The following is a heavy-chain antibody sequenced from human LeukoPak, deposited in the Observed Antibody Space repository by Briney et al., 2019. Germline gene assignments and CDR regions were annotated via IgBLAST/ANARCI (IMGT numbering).Heavy chain of an antibody. CDR1: GYTLTELS. D-gene: IGHD3-10*01. Sequence: ASVKVSCKVSGYTLTELSMHWVRQAPGKGLEWMGGFDPEDGETIYAQKLKGRVTMTEDTSTDTAHMELSSLRSEDTAVYYCATDRAPGDWYFDLWGRGTLVTVSS. CDR3: ATDRAPGDWYFDL. J-gene: IGHJ2*01. V-gene: IGHV1-24*01. CDR2: FDPEDGET.